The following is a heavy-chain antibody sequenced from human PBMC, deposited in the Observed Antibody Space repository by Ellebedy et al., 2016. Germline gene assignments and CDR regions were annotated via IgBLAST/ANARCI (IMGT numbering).Heavy chain of an antibody. Sequence: GGSLRLSXAASGFIFSDYAMHWVRQAPGKGLEWVAAIANHGGNKYYADSVKGRFTISRDNSKDTLYLQMNSLRSEDTTVYYCVRGFGSGRDLDYWGQGTLVIVSS. CDR1: GFIFSDYA. J-gene: IGHJ4*02. V-gene: IGHV3-30-3*01. CDR3: VRGFGSGRDLDY. D-gene: IGHD3-10*01. CDR2: IANHGGNK.